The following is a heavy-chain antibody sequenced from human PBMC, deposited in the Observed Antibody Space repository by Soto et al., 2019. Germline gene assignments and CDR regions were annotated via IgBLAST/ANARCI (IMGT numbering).Heavy chain of an antibody. J-gene: IGHJ5*02. CDR3: ARVIWSGHLTSDL. D-gene: IGHD3-3*01. V-gene: IGHV3-48*02. Sequence: EVQVVESGGGLVQPGGSLRLSCAASGFTFSSNSMNWVRQAPGKGLEWISYISSSSSTIYADSVTGRFTLSRDNAKNSLYLQMNSLRDEDTAVYYCARVIWSGHLTSDLWGQGTLVTVSS. CDR1: GFTFSSNS. CDR2: ISSSSSTI.